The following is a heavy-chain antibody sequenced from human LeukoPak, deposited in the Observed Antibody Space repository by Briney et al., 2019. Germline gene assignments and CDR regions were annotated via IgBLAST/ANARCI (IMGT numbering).Heavy chain of an antibody. J-gene: IGHJ4*02. CDR3: AKEAARRYYYGSGSYGYFDY. CDR1: GFTFSSYA. V-gene: IGHV3-23*01. CDR2: ISGSGGST. Sequence: PGGSLRLSCAASGFTFSSYAMSWVRQAPGKGLEWVSAISGSGGSTYYADSVKGWFTISRDNSKNTLYLQMNSLRAEDTAVYYCAKEAARRYYYGSGSYGYFDYWGQGTLVTVSS. D-gene: IGHD3-10*01.